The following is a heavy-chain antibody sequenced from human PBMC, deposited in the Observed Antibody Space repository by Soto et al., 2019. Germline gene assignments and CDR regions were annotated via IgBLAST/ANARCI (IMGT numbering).Heavy chain of an antibody. J-gene: IGHJ3*02. CDR2: ISAYNGNT. D-gene: IGHD6-13*01. CDR1: GYTLTSYG. V-gene: IGHV1-18*04. Sequence: GGSVKVVCKASGYTLTSYGISLVRQAPGQGLEWMGWISAYNGNTNYAQKLQGRVTMTTDTSTSTAYMDLRSLRSDDTALYYCARDVYSSSWADAFDIWGQGTMVTVSS. CDR3: ARDVYSSSWADAFDI.